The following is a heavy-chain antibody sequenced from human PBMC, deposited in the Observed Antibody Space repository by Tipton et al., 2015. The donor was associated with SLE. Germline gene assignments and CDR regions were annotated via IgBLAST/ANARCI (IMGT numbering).Heavy chain of an antibody. CDR3: ARVQRGPRSFDL. CDR1: GGSISSYY. Sequence: TLSLTCTVPGGSISSYYWSWIRQPAGKGLEWIGRVYATGSTYYNPSLKSRVTISLDSSKNQISLKLSSVSAADTAVYYCARVQRGPRSFDLWGRGTLVTVSS. CDR2: VYATGST. V-gene: IGHV4-4*07. D-gene: IGHD1-1*01. J-gene: IGHJ2*01.